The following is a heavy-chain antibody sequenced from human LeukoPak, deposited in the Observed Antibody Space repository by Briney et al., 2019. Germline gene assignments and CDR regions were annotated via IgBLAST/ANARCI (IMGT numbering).Heavy chain of an antibody. CDR2: ISGSGAST. V-gene: IGHV3-23*01. CDR3: AKAIRQNRDLYDY. Sequence: PGGSLRLSCAASGFTFSTYAMTWVRRAPGKGLEWVSGISGSGASTYYADSVKGRFTISRDNSKNTLYLQMNSLRAEDTALYYCAKAIRQNRDLYDYWGQGTLVTVSS. CDR1: GFTFSTYA. J-gene: IGHJ4*02. D-gene: IGHD1-14*01.